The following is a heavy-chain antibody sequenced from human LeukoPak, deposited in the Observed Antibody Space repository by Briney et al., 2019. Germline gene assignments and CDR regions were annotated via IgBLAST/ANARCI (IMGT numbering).Heavy chain of an antibody. CDR1: GYTFTNYG. CDR2: ISAYNGNT. J-gene: IGHJ4*02. Sequence: GASVKVSCKASGYTFTNYGINWVRQAPGQGLEWMGWISAYNGNTNYAQFFQGRVTMTTDTSTSTAYMELRSLTSDDTAVYYCARARGYGGNYYFAYWGQGTLVTVSS. V-gene: IGHV1-18*01. D-gene: IGHD4-23*01. CDR3: ARARGYGGNYYFAY.